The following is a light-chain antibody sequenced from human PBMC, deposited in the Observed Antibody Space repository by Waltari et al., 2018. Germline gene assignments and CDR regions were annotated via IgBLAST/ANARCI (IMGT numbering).Light chain of an antibody. Sequence: DIQMTQSPSSLSASLGDPVTVPCPASPNIRTHLNWYQQKPATAPKLLIYAASTLHRGVPSRFSASASGTDFTLTVTNLQPDDFAVYFCQQSFSSPWTFGQGTRV. J-gene: IGKJ1*01. CDR2: AAS. CDR3: QQSFSSPWT. CDR1: PNIRTH. V-gene: IGKV1-39*01.